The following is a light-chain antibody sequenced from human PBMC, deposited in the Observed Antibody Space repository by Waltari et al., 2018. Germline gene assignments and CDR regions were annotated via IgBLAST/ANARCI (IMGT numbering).Light chain of an antibody. CDR2: EVS. Sequence: DIVMTQTPLSLSVTPGQSASISCKSGQSLLHSDGKTFLSWLVQKPGQSPQLLMYEVSRRFSGVPDRFSGSGSGTGFTLTIRRVEAEDVGVYYCLQGRHPWTFGRGTKVEIK. J-gene: IGKJ1*01. V-gene: IGKV2-29*02. CDR3: LQGRHPWT. CDR1: QSLLHSDGKTF.